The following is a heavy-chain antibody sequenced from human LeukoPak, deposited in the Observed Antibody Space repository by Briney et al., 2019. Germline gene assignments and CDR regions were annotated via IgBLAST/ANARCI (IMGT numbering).Heavy chain of an antibody. CDR1: GGSISSGGYY. D-gene: IGHD3-3*01. J-gene: IGHJ4*02. Sequence: SETLSLTCTVSGGSISSGGYYWSWIRQHPGKGLEWIGYIYYGGSAYYNPSLKSRVTISVDTSKNQFSLKLSSVTAADTAVYYCARERGDYDFWSGYCDYWDQGTLVTVSS. V-gene: IGHV4-31*03. CDR3: ARERGDYDFWSGYCDY. CDR2: IYYGGSA.